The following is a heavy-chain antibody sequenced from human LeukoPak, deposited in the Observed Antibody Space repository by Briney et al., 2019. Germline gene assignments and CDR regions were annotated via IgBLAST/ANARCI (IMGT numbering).Heavy chain of an antibody. CDR3: ARVGVVVAATPFDY. Sequence: GGSLRLSCAASGFTLSSYKTNWVRQAPGKGLEWISYISSSGSTIYYADSVKGRFTISRDNAKNSLYLQMNSLRAEDTAVYYCARVGVVVAATPFDYWGQGTLVTVSS. CDR2: ISSSGSTI. CDR1: GFTLSSYK. J-gene: IGHJ4*02. D-gene: IGHD2-15*01. V-gene: IGHV3-48*03.